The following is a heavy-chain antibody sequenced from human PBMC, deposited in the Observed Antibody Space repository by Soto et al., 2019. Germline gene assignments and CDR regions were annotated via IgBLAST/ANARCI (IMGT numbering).Heavy chain of an antibody. CDR3: ASSPRGYCSSXSCRELGNYYGMDV. Sequence: PGESLKISCKGSGYSFTSYWIGWVRQMPGKGLEWMGIIYPGDSDTRYSPSFQGQVTISADKSISTAYLQWSSLKASDTAMYYCASSPRGYCSSXSCRELGNYYGMDVWGQGTTVTVSS. V-gene: IGHV5-51*01. CDR2: IYPGDSDT. J-gene: IGHJ6*02. CDR1: GYSFTSYW. D-gene: IGHD2-2*01.